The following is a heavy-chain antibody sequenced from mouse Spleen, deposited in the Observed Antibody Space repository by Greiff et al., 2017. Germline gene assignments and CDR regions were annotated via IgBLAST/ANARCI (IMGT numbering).Heavy chain of an antibody. CDR2: INPSSGYT. CDR1: GYTFTSYT. Sequence: QVQLQQSGAELARPGASVKMSCKASGYTFTSYTMHWVKQRPGQGLEWIGYINPSSGYTKYNQKFKDKATLTADKSSSTAYMQLSSLTSEDSAVYYCARCQTGTCWFAYWGQGTLVTVSA. V-gene: IGHV1-4*01. CDR3: ARCQTGTCWFAY. J-gene: IGHJ3*01. D-gene: IGHD4-1*01.